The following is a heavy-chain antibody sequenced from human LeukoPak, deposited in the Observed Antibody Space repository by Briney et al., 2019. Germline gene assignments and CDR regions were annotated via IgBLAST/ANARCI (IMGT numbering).Heavy chain of an antibody. D-gene: IGHD6-6*01. J-gene: IGHJ4*02. Sequence: ASVKVSCKASGYTFTSYYMHWVRQAPGQGLEWMGIINPSGGSTSYAQKFQGRVTMTRDMSTSTVYMELSSLRSDDTAVYYCARDLGRYSSSSLNLEYWGQGTLVTVSS. CDR1: GYTFTSYY. CDR3: ARDLGRYSSSSLNLEY. CDR2: INPSGGST. V-gene: IGHV1-46*01.